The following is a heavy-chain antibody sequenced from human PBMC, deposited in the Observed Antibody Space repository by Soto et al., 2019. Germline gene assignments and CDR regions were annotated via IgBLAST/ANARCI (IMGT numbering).Heavy chain of an antibody. CDR3: AREAASGSDS. J-gene: IGHJ4*02. V-gene: IGHV3-48*02. D-gene: IGHD3-3*01. CDR1: AFIFSDYS. Sequence: EVQLVESGGGLVQAGGSLRLSCAASAFIFSDYSMNWVRQAPGKGLEWVSYISTSGSTIYYSDSVKGRFTISRDNARKLLYLQMNSLRDEDTAVYYCAREAASGSDSWGQGTLFTVSS. CDR2: ISTSGSTI.